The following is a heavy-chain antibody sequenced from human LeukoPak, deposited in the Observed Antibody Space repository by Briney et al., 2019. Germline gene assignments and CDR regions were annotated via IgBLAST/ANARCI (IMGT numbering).Heavy chain of an antibody. CDR2: IYYSGST. J-gene: IGHJ4*02. D-gene: IGHD5-24*01. V-gene: IGHV4-39*01. CDR1: GGSINSSYYY. CDR3: ARHRLATTYFDY. Sequence: SETLSLTCTVSGGSINSSYYYWGWIRQPPGKGLEWIGSIYYSGSTYYNPSLKSRVTISVDTSKNQFSLKLSSVTAADTAVYYCARHRLATTYFDYWGQGTLVTVSS.